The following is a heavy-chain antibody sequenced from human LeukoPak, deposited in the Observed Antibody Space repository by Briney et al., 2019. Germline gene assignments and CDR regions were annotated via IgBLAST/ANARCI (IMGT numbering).Heavy chain of an antibody. J-gene: IGHJ4*02. Sequence: PGGSLRLSCATSGFTFSSCSMNWVRQAPGRGLEWVSSISGSGTYMYYADSVKGRFTISRDNAMNALYLQVNSLRVEDTAVYYCARGGEAYYYDSSAYHWGQGTLVTVSS. CDR2: ISGSGTYM. CDR1: GFTFSSCS. CDR3: ARGGEAYYYDSSAYH. D-gene: IGHD3-22*01. V-gene: IGHV3-21*04.